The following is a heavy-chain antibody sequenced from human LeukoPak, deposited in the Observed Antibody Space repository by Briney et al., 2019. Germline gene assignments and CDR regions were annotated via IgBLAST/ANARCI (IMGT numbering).Heavy chain of an antibody. CDR3: ARSYYDSSGYPSDY. CDR2: INPKTGDT. Sequence: GASVKVSCKASGYTFTGYYIHWVRQAPGQGLEWMACINPKTGDTNYAQNFQGRVTMTRDTSISTAYMELRSLRSDDTAVYYCARSYYDSSGYPSDYWGQGTLVTVSS. J-gene: IGHJ4*02. D-gene: IGHD3-22*01. V-gene: IGHV1-2*02. CDR1: GYTFTGYY.